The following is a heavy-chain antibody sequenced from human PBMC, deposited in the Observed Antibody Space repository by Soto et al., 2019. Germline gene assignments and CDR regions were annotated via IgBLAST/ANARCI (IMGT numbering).Heavy chain of an antibody. CDR3: ARGRGSGSFYQLDY. J-gene: IGHJ4*02. CDR2: ISGSAGST. D-gene: IGHD1-26*01. CDR1: GFTFTTYA. Sequence: EVQLLESGGGLVQPGGSLRLSCAASGFTFTTYAMSWVRQAPGKGLEWVSAISGSAGSTYYADSVKGRFTISRDNSKNTLYLQMNSLRAEDTAVYYCARGRGSGSFYQLDYWGQGTLVTVSS. V-gene: IGHV3-23*01.